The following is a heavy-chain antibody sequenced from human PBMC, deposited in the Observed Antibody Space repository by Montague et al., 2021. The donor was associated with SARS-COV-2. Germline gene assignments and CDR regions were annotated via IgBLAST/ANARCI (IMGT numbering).Heavy chain of an antibody. CDR2: IYYSGSS. Sequence: TLSLTCAVYSESFSGYYWTWIRQHPGKGLEFIGYIYYSGSSFYNPSLKSRLTVSVDTSKNRFSLRLSSVTAADTAIYFCASQSGSYYNYFDLWGQGTLVTVSS. D-gene: IGHD1-26*01. CDR3: ASQSGSYYNYFDL. CDR1: SESFSGYY. V-gene: IGHV4-31*11. J-gene: IGHJ4*02.